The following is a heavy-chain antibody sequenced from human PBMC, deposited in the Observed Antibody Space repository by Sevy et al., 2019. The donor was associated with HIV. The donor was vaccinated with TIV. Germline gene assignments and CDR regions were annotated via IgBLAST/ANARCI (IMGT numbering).Heavy chain of an antibody. J-gene: IGHJ4*02. V-gene: IGHV3-33*01. CDR3: ARSLYSSGWYEELDYFDY. CDR1: GFTFSSYG. CDR2: IWYDGSNK. D-gene: IGHD6-19*01. Sequence: SLRLSCAASGFTFSSYGMHWVRQAPGKGLEWVAVIWYDGSNKYYADSVKGRFTISRDNSKNTLYLQMNSLRAEDTAVYYCARSLYSSGWYEELDYFDYWGQGTLVTVSS.